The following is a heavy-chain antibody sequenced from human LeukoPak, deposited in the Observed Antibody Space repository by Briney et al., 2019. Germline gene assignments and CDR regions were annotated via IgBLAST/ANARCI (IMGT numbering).Heavy chain of an antibody. D-gene: IGHD6-13*01. CDR2: ISWDGGST. CDR3: AKGNREQLVPWLDH. J-gene: IGHJ4*02. V-gene: IGHV3-43*01. Sequence: GGSLRLSCAASGFTFDDYTMRWVRQAPGKGLEWVSLISWDGGSTYYADSVKGRFTISRDNSKNSLYLQMNSLRTEDTALYYCAKGNREQLVPWLDHWGPGTLVTVSS. CDR1: GFTFDDYT.